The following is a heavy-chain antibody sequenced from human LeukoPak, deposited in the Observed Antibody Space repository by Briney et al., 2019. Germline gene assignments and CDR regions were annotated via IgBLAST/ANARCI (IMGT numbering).Heavy chain of an antibody. J-gene: IGHJ6*02. CDR3: ARSLLNLVVDFGMYV. Sequence: PSETLSLTCAVSGGSISTYYWSWIRQPPGKGLEWIGYIYYSGSTNYNPSLKSRVTISEDTSKNQFSLKLSSVTAADTAVYYCARSLLNLVVDFGMYVWGQGTTVTVSS. D-gene: IGHD2-2*01. CDR2: IYYSGST. CDR1: GGSISTYY. V-gene: IGHV4-59*01.